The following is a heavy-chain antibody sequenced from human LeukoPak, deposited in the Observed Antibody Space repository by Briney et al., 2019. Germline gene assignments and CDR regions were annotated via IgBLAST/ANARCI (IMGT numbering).Heavy chain of an antibody. CDR3: AKGGYYERPWYFDY. V-gene: IGHV3-30*18. Sequence: GRSLRLSCAASGFTFSHYAMHWVRQAPGKGLEWVAVISFDGTNKFYADSVKGRFTISRDNSKNALYLQMNSLRAEETAVYYCAKGGYYERPWYFDYWGQGTLVTVSS. CDR2: ISFDGTNK. CDR1: GFTFSHYA. J-gene: IGHJ4*02. D-gene: IGHD3-22*01.